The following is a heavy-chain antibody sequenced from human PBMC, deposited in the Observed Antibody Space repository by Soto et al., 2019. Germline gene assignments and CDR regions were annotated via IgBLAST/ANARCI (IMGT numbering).Heavy chain of an antibody. V-gene: IGHV4-39*01. J-gene: IGHJ5*02. CDR2: IYKTGS. CDR1: GDSVSSTPYS. D-gene: IGHD2-21*01. Sequence: SETLSLTCTVSGDSVSSTPYSWGWLRQPPGKGLEWIGSIYKTGSSYNPSLKGRVTIYQDTSKTQFSLKLSSMTAADTAIYYCAKLPTGFPKWIDPFGQGIPVTLYS. CDR3: AKLPTGFPKWIDP.